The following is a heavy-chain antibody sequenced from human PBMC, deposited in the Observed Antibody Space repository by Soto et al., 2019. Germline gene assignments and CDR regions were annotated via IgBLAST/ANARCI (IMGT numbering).Heavy chain of an antibody. CDR1: GFTFSSYG. Sequence: GSLRLSCAASGFTFSSYGMHWVRQAPGKGLEWVAVIWYDGSNKYYADSVKGRFTISRDNSKNTLYLQMNSLRAEDTAVYYCARSYYYDSSGYYRSFFQHWGQGTLVTVSS. D-gene: IGHD3-22*01. V-gene: IGHV3-33*08. J-gene: IGHJ1*01. CDR3: ARSYYYDSSGYYRSFFQH. CDR2: IWYDGSNK.